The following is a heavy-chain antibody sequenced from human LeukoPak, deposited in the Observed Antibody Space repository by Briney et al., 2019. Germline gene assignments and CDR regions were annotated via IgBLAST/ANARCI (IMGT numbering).Heavy chain of an antibody. D-gene: IGHD2-15*01. CDR3: ARDYCSGGSCYAGIYYYMDV. CDR1: GFTFSSYA. J-gene: IGHJ6*03. Sequence: GGSLRLSCAASGFTFSSYAMHWVRQAPGKGLEWVAVISCDGSNKYYADSVKGRFTISRDNSKNTLYLQMNSLRAEDTAVYYCARDYCSGGSCYAGIYYYMDVWGKGTTVTVSS. CDR2: ISCDGSNK. V-gene: IGHV3-30*04.